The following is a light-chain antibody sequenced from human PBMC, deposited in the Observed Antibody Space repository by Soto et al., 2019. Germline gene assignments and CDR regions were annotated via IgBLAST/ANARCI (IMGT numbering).Light chain of an antibody. CDR1: QSLLHTNGYSY. CDR2: LGS. Sequence: IVMTQSPLSLPVTPGEPASISCRSSQSLLHTNGYSYLDWYLQKPGQSPQLLIYLGSNRASGVPERLSGSGSGTDFTLKISRVEAEDVGVYYCMQALQAWTFGQGTKVEIK. J-gene: IGKJ1*01. V-gene: IGKV2-28*01. CDR3: MQALQAWT.